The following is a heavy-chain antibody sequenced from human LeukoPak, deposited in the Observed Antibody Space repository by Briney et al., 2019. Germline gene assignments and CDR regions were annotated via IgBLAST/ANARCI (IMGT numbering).Heavy chain of an antibody. CDR1: GFTFSSYG. V-gene: IGHV3-30*18. Sequence: PGGSLRLSCAASGFTFSSYGTHWVRQAPGKGLEWVAVIPYDGSNKYYADSVKGRFTISRDNSKNTLYLQMNSLRAEDTAVYYCAKDLFQHDAFDIWGQGTMVTVSS. CDR3: AKDLFQHDAFDI. J-gene: IGHJ3*02. CDR2: IPYDGSNK.